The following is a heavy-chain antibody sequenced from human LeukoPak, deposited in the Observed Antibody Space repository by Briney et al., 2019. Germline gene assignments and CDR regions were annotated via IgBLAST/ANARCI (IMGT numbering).Heavy chain of an antibody. D-gene: IGHD5-12*01. CDR1: GGSISSYY. J-gene: IGHJ4*02. V-gene: IGHV4-59*12. Sequence: PSETLSLTCTVSGGSISSYYWSWIRQPPGKGLEWIGYIYYSGSTNYNPSLKSRVTISVDRSKNQFSLKLSSVTAADTAVYYCARATPLSPHGYSGYAYDYWGQGTLVTVSS. CDR3: ARATPLSPHGYSGYAYDY. CDR2: IYYSGST.